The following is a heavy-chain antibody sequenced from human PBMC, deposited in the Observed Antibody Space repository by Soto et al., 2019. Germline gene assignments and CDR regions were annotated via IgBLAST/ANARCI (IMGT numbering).Heavy chain of an antibody. CDR1: GFAFSGAS. CDR2: ISSSGGIT. J-gene: IGHJ6*02. Sequence: EVPLVASGGGLVRPGASLRLSCAASGFAFSGASMTWVRQAPGKGLEWLSSISSSGGITYYADSVKGRFTISRDNAKKLLFLHMNSLRAEDTAVYYCARGIVAVTSFRPGGGMDVWGQGTTVIVSS. CDR3: ARGIVAVTSFRPGGGMDV. D-gene: IGHD2-21*02. V-gene: IGHV3-21*01.